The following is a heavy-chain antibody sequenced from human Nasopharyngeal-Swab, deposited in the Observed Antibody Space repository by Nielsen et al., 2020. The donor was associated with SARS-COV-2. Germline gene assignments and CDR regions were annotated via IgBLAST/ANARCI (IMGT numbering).Heavy chain of an antibody. CDR2: IYYSGST. D-gene: IGHD3-22*01. V-gene: IGHV4-39*07. CDR1: GGSISSSSYY. Sequence: SETLSLTCTVSGGSISSSSYYWGWIRQPPGKGLEWIGSIYYSGSTYYNPSLKSRVTISVDTSKNQFSPKLSSVTAADTAVYYCARGTRGYSLYWYFDLWGRGTLVTVSS. CDR3: ARGTRGYSLYWYFDL. J-gene: IGHJ2*01.